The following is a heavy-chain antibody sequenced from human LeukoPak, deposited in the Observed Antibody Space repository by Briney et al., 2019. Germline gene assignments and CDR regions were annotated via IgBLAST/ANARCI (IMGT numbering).Heavy chain of an antibody. D-gene: IGHD5-12*01. V-gene: IGHV3-33*01. J-gene: IGHJ4*02. CDR3: ARGPSAYPKCFDY. Sequence: GRSLRLSCAASGFTSSSYGMHWVRQAPGKGLEWVAVIWYDGSNKYYADSVKGRFTISRDNSKNTLYLQMNGLRAEDTAVYYCARGPSAYPKCFDYWGQGTLVTVSS. CDR2: IWYDGSNK. CDR1: GFTSSSYG.